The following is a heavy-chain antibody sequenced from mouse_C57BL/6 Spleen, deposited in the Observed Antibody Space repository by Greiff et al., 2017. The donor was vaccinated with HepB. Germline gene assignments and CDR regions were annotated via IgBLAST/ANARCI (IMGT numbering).Heavy chain of an antibody. CDR3: ARPGSSYDAMDY. D-gene: IGHD1-1*01. J-gene: IGHJ4*01. Sequence: VQLQQPGAELVKPGASVKMSCKASGYTFTSYWITWVKQRPGQGLEWIGDIYPGSGSTDYNEKFKSKATLTVDTSSSTAYMQLSSLTSEDSAVYYCARPGSSYDAMDYWGQGTSVTVSS. CDR1: GYTFTSYW. V-gene: IGHV1-55*01. CDR2: IYPGSGST.